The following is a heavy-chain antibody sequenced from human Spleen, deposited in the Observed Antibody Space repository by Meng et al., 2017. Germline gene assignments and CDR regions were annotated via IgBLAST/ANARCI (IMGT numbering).Heavy chain of an antibody. CDR1: GYTFTDYY. CDR2: ISPYSGDT. V-gene: IGHV1-2*06. Sequence: ASVKVSCKASGYTFTDYYIHWVRQAPGQRPEWVGRISPYSGDTEYAHTFQGRVTVTRDTSISTAYMELSSLTFDDTALYFCARAPPGADFDGRIYYYRAFYDSWGQGTRVTVSS. J-gene: IGHJ4*02. D-gene: IGHD3-10*01. CDR3: ARAPPGADFDGRIYYYRAFYDS.